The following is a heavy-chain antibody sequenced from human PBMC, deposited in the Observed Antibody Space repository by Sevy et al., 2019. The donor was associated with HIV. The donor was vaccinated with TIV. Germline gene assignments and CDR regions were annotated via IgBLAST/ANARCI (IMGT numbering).Heavy chain of an antibody. J-gene: IGHJ6*03. Sequence: SETLSLTCTVSGGSISSYYWSWIRQPPGKGLEWIGYIYYSGSTNYNPSLKSRVTISVDTSKNQFSLKLSSVTAADTAVYYCARAVTYSRIRSYYYYYYMDVWGKGTPVTVSS. CDR3: ARAVTYSRIRSYYYYYYMDV. CDR1: GGSISSYY. CDR2: IYYSGST. D-gene: IGHD2-21*01. V-gene: IGHV4-59*01.